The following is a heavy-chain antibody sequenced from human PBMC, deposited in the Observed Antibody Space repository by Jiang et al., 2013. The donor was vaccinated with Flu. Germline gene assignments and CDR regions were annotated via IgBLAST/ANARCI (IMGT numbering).Heavy chain of an antibody. CDR2: IYTSGST. CDR3: AGLNYGLDY. D-gene: IGHD4-17*01. J-gene: IGHJ4*02. Sequence: GPGLVKPSQTLSLTCTVSGGSISSGSYYWSWIRQPAGKGLEWIGRIYTSGSTNYNPSLKSRVTISVDTSKNQFSLKLSSVTAADTAVYYCAGLNYGLDYWGQGTLVTVSS. V-gene: IGHV4-61*02. CDR1: GGSISSGSYY.